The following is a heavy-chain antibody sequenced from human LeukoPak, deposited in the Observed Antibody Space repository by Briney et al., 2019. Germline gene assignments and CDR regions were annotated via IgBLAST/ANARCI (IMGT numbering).Heavy chain of an antibody. CDR2: IIPIFGIA. J-gene: IGHJ4*02. V-gene: IGHV1-69*04. D-gene: IGHD4-23*01. Sequence: SVKVSCKASGGTFSSYAISWVRQAPGQGLEWMGRIIPIFGIANYAQKFQGRVTITADKSTSTAYMELSSLRSEDTAVYYCAVVNGYGGSTGGYWGQGTLVTVSS. CDR1: GGTFSSYA. CDR3: AVVNGYGGSTGGY.